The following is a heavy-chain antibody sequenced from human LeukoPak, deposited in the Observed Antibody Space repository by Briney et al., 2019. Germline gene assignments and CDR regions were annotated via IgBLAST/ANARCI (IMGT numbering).Heavy chain of an antibody. D-gene: IGHD2-15*01. V-gene: IGHV1-18*01. CDR2: ISAYNGNT. CDR3: ARWVPYCSGGSCYSVEPYYYYGMDV. J-gene: IGHJ6*02. Sequence: ASVKVSFKASGYTFTSYGISWVRQAPGQGLEWMGWISAYNGNTNYAQKLQGRVTMTTDTSTSTAYMELRSLRSDDTAVYYCARWVPYCSGGSCYSVEPYYYYGMDVWGQGTTVTVSS. CDR1: GYTFTSYG.